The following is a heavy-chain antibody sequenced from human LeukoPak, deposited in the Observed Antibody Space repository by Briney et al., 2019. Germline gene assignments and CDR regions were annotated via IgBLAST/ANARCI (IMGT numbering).Heavy chain of an antibody. CDR2: INSDGSNT. D-gene: IGHD6-19*01. CDR1: GFTFSTYW. J-gene: IGHJ4*02. Sequence: GGSLRLSCAASGFTFSTYWMHWVRQGPGKGLEWVSRINSDGSNTIYADSVKGRFTISRDNARNTLYLQMNSLRVEDTAVYYCARFHIAVAGTCLDYWGQGTLVTVSS. CDR3: ARFHIAVAGTCLDY. V-gene: IGHV3-74*01.